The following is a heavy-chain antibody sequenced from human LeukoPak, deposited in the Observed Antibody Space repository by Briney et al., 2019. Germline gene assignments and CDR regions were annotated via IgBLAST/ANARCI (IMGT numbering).Heavy chain of an antibody. CDR1: GFTFSSYS. D-gene: IGHD3-22*01. J-gene: IGHJ5*02. V-gene: IGHV3-21*01. CDR2: ISSSSSCI. CDR3: ASLTYYYDSSGYP. Sequence: GSLRLSCAASGFTFSSYSMNWVRQAPGKGLEWVSSISSSSSCIYYADSVKGRFTISRDNAKNSLYLQMNSLRAEDTAVYYCASLTYYYDSSGYPWGQGTLVTVSS.